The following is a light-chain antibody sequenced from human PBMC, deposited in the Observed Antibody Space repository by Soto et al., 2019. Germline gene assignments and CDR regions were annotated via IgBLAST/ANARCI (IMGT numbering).Light chain of an antibody. J-gene: IGLJ2*01. CDR3: SSYTSSSTPVV. Sequence: QSALTQPASVSGSPGQSITISCTGTSSDVGGYNYVSWYQQHPGKAPNLMIYEVSNRPSGVSNRFSGSKSGNTASLTISGLQADDEADYHCSSYTSSSTPVVFGGGTKLTVL. CDR1: SSDVGGYNY. V-gene: IGLV2-14*01. CDR2: EVS.